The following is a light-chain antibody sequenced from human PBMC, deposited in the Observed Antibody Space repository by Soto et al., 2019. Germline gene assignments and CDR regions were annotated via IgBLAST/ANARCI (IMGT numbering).Light chain of an antibody. CDR1: SSDVGGYTF. J-gene: IGLJ2*01. CDR3: SSYTIRRTVI. Sequence: QSVLTQPASVSGSPGQSITISCTGTSSDVGGYTFVSWYQHHPGKAPKLLIYEVSYRPSGVSDRFSGSKSGNTASLTISGLQAEDEGDFYCSSYTIRRTVIFGGGTKVTVL. V-gene: IGLV2-14*01. CDR2: EVS.